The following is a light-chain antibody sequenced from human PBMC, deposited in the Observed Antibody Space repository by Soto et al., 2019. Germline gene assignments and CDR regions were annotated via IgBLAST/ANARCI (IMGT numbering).Light chain of an antibody. CDR2: VAS. CDR1: QDIGPY. V-gene: IGKV1-9*01. J-gene: IGKJ4*01. CDR3: EKLYSCRQV. Sequence: DRKLAHSGAALWASVGDRVSMSVWASQDIGPYLACYQQIPGKARKLLVYVASTLQSGVPSRFSGSGSGTDFCVAINSLQPEDLAAHYREKLYSCRQVVGGGTKVDIK.